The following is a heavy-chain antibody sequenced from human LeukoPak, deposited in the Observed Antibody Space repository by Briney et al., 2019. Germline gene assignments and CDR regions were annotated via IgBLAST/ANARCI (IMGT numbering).Heavy chain of an antibody. CDR2: IYTSGST. J-gene: IGHJ6*03. D-gene: IGHD3-3*01. CDR1: GGSISSYY. Sequence: SETLSLTCTVSGGSISSYYWSWIRQPAGKGLEWIGRIYTSGSTSYNPSLKSRVTMSLDTSKNQFSPKMSSVTAADTAVYYCASGPDFWSGYSYYYYMDVWGKGTTVTVSS. V-gene: IGHV4-4*07. CDR3: ASGPDFWSGYSYYYYMDV.